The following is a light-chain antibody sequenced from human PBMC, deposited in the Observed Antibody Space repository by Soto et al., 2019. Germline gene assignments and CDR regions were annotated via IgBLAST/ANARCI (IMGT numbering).Light chain of an antibody. J-gene: IGKJ1*01. Sequence: EIVLTQSPGTLSLSPGERATLSCRASQSLSSTYLAWYQQKPGQAPSLLIYAASIRATGFPARFSGSGSGTDFTLTISSLQSEDFAVYYCQQYNNWPWTFGQGTKVDIK. V-gene: IGKV3D-15*01. CDR1: QSLSSTY. CDR3: QQYNNWPWT. CDR2: AAS.